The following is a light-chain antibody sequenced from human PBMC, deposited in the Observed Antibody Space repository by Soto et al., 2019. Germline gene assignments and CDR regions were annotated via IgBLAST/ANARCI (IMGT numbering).Light chain of an antibody. CDR3: CSYAGSSTLI. CDR2: EGS. V-gene: IGLV2-23*01. CDR1: SSDVGSYNL. Sequence: QSALTQPASVSGSPGQSITISCTGTSSDVGSYNLVSWYQQHPGKAPKLMIYEGSKRPSGVSNRFSGSKSGNTASLTISGLQAEDEAHYHCCSYAGSSTLIFGGGTQLTVL. J-gene: IGLJ2*01.